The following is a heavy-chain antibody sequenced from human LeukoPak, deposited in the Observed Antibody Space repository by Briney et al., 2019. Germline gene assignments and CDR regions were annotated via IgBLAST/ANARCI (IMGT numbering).Heavy chain of an antibody. J-gene: IGHJ4*02. CDR2: IYTSGST. CDR3: ARERYYYDSSGYLTNYFDY. Sequence: SETLSLTCTVSGGSISSYYWSWIRQPAGKGLEWIGRIYTSGSTNYNPSLKSRVTMSVDTSKNQFSLKLSSVTAADTAVYYCARERYYYDSSGYLTNYFDYWAREPWSPSPQ. CDR1: GGSISSYY. D-gene: IGHD3-22*01. V-gene: IGHV4-4*07.